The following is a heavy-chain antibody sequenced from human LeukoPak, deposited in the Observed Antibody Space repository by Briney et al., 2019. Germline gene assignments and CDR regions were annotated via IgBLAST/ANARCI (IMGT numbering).Heavy chain of an antibody. CDR3: ARRLRVGATRNWFDP. V-gene: IGHV1-2*02. CDR2: INPNSGGT. CDR1: GYTFTSYY. D-gene: IGHD1-26*01. Sequence: ASVKVSCKASGYTFTSYYMHWVRQAPGQGLEWMGWINPNSGGTNYAQKFQGRVTMTRDTSISTAYMELSRLRSDDTAVYYCARRLRVGATRNWFDPWGQGTLVTVSS. J-gene: IGHJ5*02.